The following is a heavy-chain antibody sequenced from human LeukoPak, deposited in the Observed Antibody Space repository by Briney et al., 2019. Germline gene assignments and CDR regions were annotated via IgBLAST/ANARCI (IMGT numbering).Heavy chain of an antibody. CDR1: AFTFSNYT. CDR3: ARDPDGVVINYFDY. CDR2: ISYDGSNK. Sequence: GRSLRLSCAASAFTFSNYTMHWVRQAPGKGLEWVAVISYDGSNKYYADSVEGRFTISRDNSKNTLYLQMNSLRGEDTAVYYCARDPDGVVINYFDYWGQGTLVTVSS. V-gene: IGHV3-30-3*01. D-gene: IGHD3-3*01. J-gene: IGHJ4*02.